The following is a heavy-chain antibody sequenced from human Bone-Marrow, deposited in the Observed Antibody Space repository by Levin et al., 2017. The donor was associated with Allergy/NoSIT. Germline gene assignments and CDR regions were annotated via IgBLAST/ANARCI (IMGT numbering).Heavy chain of an antibody. CDR2: ISYSGDLI. CDR3: AREMRNCGGDCLDS. CDR1: GFSFRTYS. D-gene: IGHD2-21*02. Sequence: PGGSLRLSCAASGFSFRTYSMNWVRQRPGKGLEWIAYISYSGDLIYYADSVKGRFTVSKDNGINSLFLEMSSLRAEDTAVYYCAREMRNCGGDCLDSWGQGTLVTVSS. J-gene: IGHJ4*02. V-gene: IGHV3-48*04.